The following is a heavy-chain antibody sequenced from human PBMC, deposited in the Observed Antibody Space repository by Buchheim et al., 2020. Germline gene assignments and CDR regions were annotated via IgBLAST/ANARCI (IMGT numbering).Heavy chain of an antibody. CDR1: GYIFNNYW. CDR3: ARPTSRSLTTPDY. CDR2: RYPGDSDT. D-gene: IGHD3-9*01. J-gene: IGHJ4*02. Sequence: EVQLVQSGAELKKPGESLKISCKGSGYIFNNYWLGWIRQKPGTGLEWIGIRYPGDSDTRYSPSFQGQVTISADKSISTAYLQWSSLKASDTAMYYCARPTSRSLTTPDYWGQGTL. V-gene: IGHV5-51*01.